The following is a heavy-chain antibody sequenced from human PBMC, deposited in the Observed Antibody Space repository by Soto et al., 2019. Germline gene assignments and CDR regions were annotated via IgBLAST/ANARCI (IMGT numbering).Heavy chain of an antibody. CDR2: ISTSIDAT. D-gene: IGHD6-6*01. Sequence: GGSLRLSCAASGFAFSNYAMGWVRQAPGKGLEWVSSISTSIDATYYADSVKGRFTISRDDSKNTLYLQMNSLRAEDSAVYYCAKDRTVAARNFDYWGQGTQVTVPQ. J-gene: IGHJ4*02. CDR1: GFAFSNYA. V-gene: IGHV3-23*01. CDR3: AKDRTVAARNFDY.